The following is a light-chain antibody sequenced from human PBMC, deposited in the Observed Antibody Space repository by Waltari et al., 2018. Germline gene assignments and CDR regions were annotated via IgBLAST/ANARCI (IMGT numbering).Light chain of an antibody. CDR3: LSYTTTGTWV. Sequence: QSALTQPASVSGSPGQSIIISCTGTSSDIGRYNYVSWFQHPPGKVPKVVSCDDSARPSGVSTRFSVSKSGNTASLTISGLQAEDEADYYCLSYTTTGTWVFGGGTKLTVL. CDR1: SSDIGRYNY. CDR2: DDS. V-gene: IGLV2-14*03. J-gene: IGLJ2*01.